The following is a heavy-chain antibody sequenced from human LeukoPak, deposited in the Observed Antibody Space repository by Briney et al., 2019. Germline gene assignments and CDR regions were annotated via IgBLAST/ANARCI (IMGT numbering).Heavy chain of an antibody. CDR3: ARDNGYGSYDILTGPIPYWYFDL. CDR2: INPNSGGT. Sequence: ASVKVSCKASGYTFTGYYMHRVRQAPGQGLEWMEWINPNSGGTNSAQKFQGRVTMTRDTSISTAYMVLSRLRSDDTAVYYCARDNGYGSYDILTGPIPYWYFDLWGRGTLVTVSS. D-gene: IGHD3-9*01. CDR1: GYTFTGYY. J-gene: IGHJ2*01. V-gene: IGHV1-2*02.